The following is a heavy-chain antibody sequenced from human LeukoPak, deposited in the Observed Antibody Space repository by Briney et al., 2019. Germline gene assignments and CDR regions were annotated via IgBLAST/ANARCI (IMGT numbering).Heavy chain of an antibody. Sequence: GGSLRLSCAASGVTFSSDWMSWVREGPGEGGGWGANIKQEGSEKYYVDSVRGRFNISRDNAKNSLYLQMNSLRAEDTAVYYCAKDSGYSDYYMDVWGKGTTLIVSS. J-gene: IGHJ6*03. CDR3: AKDSGYSDYYMDV. D-gene: IGHD5-18*01. CDR1: GVTFSSDW. V-gene: IGHV3-7*01. CDR2: IKQEGSEK.